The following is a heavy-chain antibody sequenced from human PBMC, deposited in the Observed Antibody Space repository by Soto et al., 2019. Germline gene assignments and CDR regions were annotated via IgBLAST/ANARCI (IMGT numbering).Heavy chain of an antibody. Sequence: ASVKVSCKASGYTFTGYYMHWVRQAPGQGLEWMGWINPNSGGTNYAQKFQGWVTMTRDTSISTAYMELSRLRSDDTDVYYCAIPYYDILTGYAFDIWGQGTMVTVSS. D-gene: IGHD3-9*01. V-gene: IGHV1-2*04. CDR2: INPNSGGT. CDR3: AIPYYDILTGYAFDI. J-gene: IGHJ3*02. CDR1: GYTFTGYY.